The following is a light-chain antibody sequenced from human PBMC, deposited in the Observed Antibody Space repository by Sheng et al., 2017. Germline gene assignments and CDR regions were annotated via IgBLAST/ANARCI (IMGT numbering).Light chain of an antibody. CDR3: QQYNNWPPWT. V-gene: IGKV3-20*01. Sequence: IVLTQSPGTLSLSPGERATLSCRASQSVSSSYLAWYQQKPGQAPILLIYDASNRATGIPDRFSGSGSGTEFTLTISSLQSEDFAVYYCQQYNNWPPWTFGQGTKVEIK. CDR2: DAS. J-gene: IGKJ1*01. CDR1: QSVSSSY.